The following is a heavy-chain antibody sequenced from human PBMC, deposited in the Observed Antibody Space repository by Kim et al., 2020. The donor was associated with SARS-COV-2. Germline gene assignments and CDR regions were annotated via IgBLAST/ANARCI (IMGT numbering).Heavy chain of an antibody. CDR2: T. V-gene: IGHV3-23*01. Sequence: TYYADSVQRRFTLSRDNSKNTLYLQMNSLRAEDTAVYYCAKEGITAYFDYWGQGTLVTVSS. CDR3: AKEGITAYFDY. D-gene: IGHD3-16*01. J-gene: IGHJ4*02.